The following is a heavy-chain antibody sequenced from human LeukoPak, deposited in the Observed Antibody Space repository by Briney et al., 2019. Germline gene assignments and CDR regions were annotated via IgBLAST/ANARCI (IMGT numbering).Heavy chain of an antibody. J-gene: IGHJ5*02. V-gene: IGHV3-23*01. CDR3: PPGHYDP. CDR2: ISPTGDMT. Sequence: GGSLRLSCPISGYTHLDMNWVRQAPGEGLAWVATISPTGDMTYYADSVRGRFTVSRDNAKRFLYVQMNALRVEDTAVYFCPPGHYDPYGQGSLVTVSS. CDR1: GYTHLD.